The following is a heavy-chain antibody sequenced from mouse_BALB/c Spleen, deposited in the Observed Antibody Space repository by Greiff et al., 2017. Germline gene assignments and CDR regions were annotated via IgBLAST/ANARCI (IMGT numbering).Heavy chain of an antibody. CDR3: ARDRGYSYWYFDV. V-gene: IGHV2-6-7*01. CDR2: IWGDGST. CDR1: GFSLTGYG. J-gene: IGHJ1*01. D-gene: IGHD2-3*01. Sequence: VQLQESGPGLVAPSQSLSITCTVSGFSLTGYGVNWVRQPPGKGLEWLGMIWGDGSTDYNSALKSRLSISKDNSKSHVFLKMNSLQTDDTARYYCARDRGYSYWYFDVWGAGTTVTVSS.